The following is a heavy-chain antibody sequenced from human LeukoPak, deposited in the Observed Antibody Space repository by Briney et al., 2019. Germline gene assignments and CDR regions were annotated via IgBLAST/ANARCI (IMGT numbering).Heavy chain of an antibody. CDR2: ISSSSSYI. V-gene: IGHV3-21*01. CDR1: GFTFSSYS. D-gene: IGHD2-2*01. Sequence: GGPLRLSCAASGFTFSSYSMNWVRQAPGKGLEWVSSISSSSSYIYYADSVKGRFTISRDNAKNSLYLQMNSLRAEDTAVYYCARGHPYALGYYFDYWGQGTLVTVSS. CDR3: ARGHPYALGYYFDY. J-gene: IGHJ4*02.